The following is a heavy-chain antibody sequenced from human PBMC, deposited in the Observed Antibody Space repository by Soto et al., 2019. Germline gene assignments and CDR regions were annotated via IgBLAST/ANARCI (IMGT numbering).Heavy chain of an antibody. J-gene: IGHJ4*02. CDR2: ITSGGRSI. D-gene: IGHD2-15*01. Sequence: GGPLRLSCTASGFTFSDYEMNWVRQAPGKGLEWVSYITSGGRSIYYADSVKGRFIISRDNAENSLYLQMNSLRPEDTAVYYCVRRMASPDQWGQGTLVTVSS. V-gene: IGHV3-48*03. CDR3: VRRMASPDQ. CDR1: GFTFSDYE.